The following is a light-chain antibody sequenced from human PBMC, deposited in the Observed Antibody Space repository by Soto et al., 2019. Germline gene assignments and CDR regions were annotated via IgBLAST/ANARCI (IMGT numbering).Light chain of an antibody. Sequence: DLQMTQSLSSLSASVGDTVTITCRASQSISNSLSWYQQKPGKAPKFLIYVASTLQRGVPSRFSGRGSGTDFTLTISSLQPEDVATYYCRQTFSPPYTFGQGTKMEIK. CDR1: QSISNS. J-gene: IGKJ2*01. V-gene: IGKV1-39*01. CDR2: VAS. CDR3: RQTFSPPYT.